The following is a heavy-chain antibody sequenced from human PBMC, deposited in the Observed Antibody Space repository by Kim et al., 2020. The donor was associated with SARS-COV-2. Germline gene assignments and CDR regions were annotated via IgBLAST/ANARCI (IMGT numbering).Heavy chain of an antibody. CDR2: IYHSGST. Sequence: SETLSLTCTVSGYSISSGYYWGWIRQPPGKGLEWIGSIYHSGSTYYNPSLKSRVTISVDTSKNQFSLKLSSVTAADTAVYYCARGGDYVVDYFDYWGQGTLVTVSS. V-gene: IGHV4-38-2*02. CDR3: ARGGDYVVDYFDY. CDR1: GYSISSGYY. D-gene: IGHD4-17*01. J-gene: IGHJ4*02.